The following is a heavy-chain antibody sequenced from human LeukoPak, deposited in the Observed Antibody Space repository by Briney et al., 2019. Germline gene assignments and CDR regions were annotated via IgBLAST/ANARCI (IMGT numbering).Heavy chain of an antibody. D-gene: IGHD4-23*01. CDR3: TRDRWLDF. J-gene: IGHJ4*02. V-gene: IGHV4-38-2*02. Sequence: PSETLSLTCTVSGYSISSGYYWGWIRQPPGKGLEWIGSIYHSGSTYYNLSLKSRVTISVDTSKNQFSLKLSSVTAADTAVYYCTRDRWLDFWGQGTLVTVSS. CDR2: IYHSGST. CDR1: GYSISSGYY.